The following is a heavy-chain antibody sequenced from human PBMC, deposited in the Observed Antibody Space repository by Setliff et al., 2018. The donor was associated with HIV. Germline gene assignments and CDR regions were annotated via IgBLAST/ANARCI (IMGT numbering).Heavy chain of an antibody. CDR3: ARPNYGSGSYYNDYWYFDL. J-gene: IGHJ2*01. D-gene: IGHD3-10*01. CDR2: IYHSGST. Sequence: SETLSLTCTVSGYSISSGYYWGWIRQPPGKGLEWTGSIYHSGSTYYNPSLKSRVTISVDTSKNQFSLKLSSVTAADTAVYYCARPNYGSGSYYNDYWYFDLWGRGTLVTVSS. V-gene: IGHV4-38-2*02. CDR1: GYSISSGYY.